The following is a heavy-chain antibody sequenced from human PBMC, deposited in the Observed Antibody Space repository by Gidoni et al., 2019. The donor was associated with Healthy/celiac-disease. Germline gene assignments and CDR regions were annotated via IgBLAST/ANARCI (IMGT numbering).Heavy chain of an antibody. CDR3: ARAVYSSSPRNEVYYYMDV. CDR1: GYTFTSYG. CDR2: ISAYNGNT. Sequence: QVQLVQSGAEVKKPGASVKVSCKASGYTFTSYGISWVRQAPGQGLEWMGWISAYNGNTNYAQKLQGRVTMTTDTSTSTAYMELRSLRSDDTAVYYCARAVYSSSPRNEVYYYMDVWGKGTTVTVSS. D-gene: IGHD6-6*01. J-gene: IGHJ6*03. V-gene: IGHV1-18*04.